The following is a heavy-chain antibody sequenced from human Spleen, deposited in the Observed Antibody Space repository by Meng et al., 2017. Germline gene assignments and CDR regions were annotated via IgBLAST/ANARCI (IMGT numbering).Heavy chain of an antibody. CDR3: AKASNWYYFGSGTYWYFDL. D-gene: IGHD3-10*01. CDR1: GFSFSSYA. J-gene: IGHJ2*01. CDR2: ISAGGGST. Sequence: GGSLRLSCAASGFSFSSYAMSWVRQAPGKGLEWVSAISAGGGSTYYADSVKGRFTISRDNSKNTLYLQMNSLRAEDTAVYYCAKASNWYYFGSGTYWYFDLWGRGTLVTVSS. V-gene: IGHV3-23*01.